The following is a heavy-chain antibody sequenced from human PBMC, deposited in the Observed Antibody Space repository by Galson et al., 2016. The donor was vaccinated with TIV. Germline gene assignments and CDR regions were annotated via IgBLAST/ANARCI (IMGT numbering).Heavy chain of an antibody. CDR2: IKEDGSEK. Sequence: LRLSCAASGFTFSNYWMSWVRQAPGKGLEWVANIKEDGSEKYAVDSVQGRFTISRDNAKNTLYLQMNNLRVDDTAVYYCARDKARCSGDSCYLGSSFDYWGRGILVAVSS. CDR3: ARDKARCSGDSCYLGSSFDY. D-gene: IGHD2-15*01. CDR1: GFTFSNYW. V-gene: IGHV3-7*01. J-gene: IGHJ4*02.